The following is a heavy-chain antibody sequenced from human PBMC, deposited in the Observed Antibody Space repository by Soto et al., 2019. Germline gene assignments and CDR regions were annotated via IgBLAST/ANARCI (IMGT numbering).Heavy chain of an antibody. J-gene: IGHJ6*02. V-gene: IGHV4-39*01. CDR3: ARQMSEPTIWGGVRYYYYGMDV. CDR2: IYYSGST. Sequence: SETLSLTCTVSGGSISSSSYYWGWIRQPPGKGLEWIGSIYYSGSTYYNPSLKSRVTISVDTSKNQFSLKLSSVTAADTAEYYCARQMSEPTIWGGVRYYYYGMDVWGQGTTVTVSS. CDR1: GGSISSSSYY. D-gene: IGHD3-16*01.